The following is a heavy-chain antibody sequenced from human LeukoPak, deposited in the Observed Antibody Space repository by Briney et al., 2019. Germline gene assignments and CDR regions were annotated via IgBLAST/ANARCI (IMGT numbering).Heavy chain of an antibody. D-gene: IGHD3-22*01. Sequence: GGSLRLSSAASGFTFSSYAMSWVRQAPEKGLEWVSAISGSGGSTYYADSVKGRFTISRDNSKNTLYLQMNSLRAEDTAVYYCAKPPGGYYDSSGHHDAFDIWGQGTMVTVSS. CDR1: GFTFSSYA. CDR3: AKPPGGYYDSSGHHDAFDI. J-gene: IGHJ3*02. V-gene: IGHV3-23*01. CDR2: ISGSGGST.